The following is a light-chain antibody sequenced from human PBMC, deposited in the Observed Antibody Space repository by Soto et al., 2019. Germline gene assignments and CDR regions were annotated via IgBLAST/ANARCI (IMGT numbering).Light chain of an antibody. Sequence: IVLTQSPGTLSLSPGERAPLSCRASQSVSSSYLAWYQQKPGQAPRLLIYGASNKATGIPDRFSGSGSGTDFTLTISRLEPEDFAVFYCQQYSTSPPITFGQGTRLEIK. CDR2: GAS. CDR1: QSVSSSY. CDR3: QQYSTSPPIT. J-gene: IGKJ5*01. V-gene: IGKV3-20*01.